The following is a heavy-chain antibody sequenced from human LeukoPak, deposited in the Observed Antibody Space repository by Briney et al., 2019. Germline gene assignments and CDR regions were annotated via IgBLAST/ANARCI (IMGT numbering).Heavy chain of an antibody. D-gene: IGHD3-22*01. CDR2: ISGSGGST. CDR3: ARDFDSSGYYSDGFDY. Sequence: GGSLRLSCAASGFTFSSDAMSWVRQAPGKGLEWVSGISGSGGSTYYADSVKGRFTISSDNSKNKLYLQMNSLRAQDTAVYYCARDFDSSGYYSDGFDYWAQGTLVTVSS. CDR1: GFTFSSDA. V-gene: IGHV3-23*01. J-gene: IGHJ4*02.